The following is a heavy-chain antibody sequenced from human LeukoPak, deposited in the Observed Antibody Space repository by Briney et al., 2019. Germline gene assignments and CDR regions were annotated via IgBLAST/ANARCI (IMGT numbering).Heavy chain of an antibody. J-gene: IGHJ4*02. CDR3: ARGIESYGDYGY. CDR2: MYNSGST. V-gene: IGHV4-59*01. D-gene: IGHD4-17*01. Sequence: SETPSLTCTVSGGSISGSYWSWIRQPPGKGLEWIAYMYNSGSTNYNPPLKSRVTISIDTSKDQFSLKLSSLTAADTAIYYCARGIESYGDYGYWGQGILVTVSS. CDR1: GGSISGSY.